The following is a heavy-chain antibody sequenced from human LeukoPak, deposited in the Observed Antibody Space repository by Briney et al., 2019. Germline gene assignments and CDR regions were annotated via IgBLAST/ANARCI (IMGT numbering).Heavy chain of an antibody. D-gene: IGHD6-13*01. J-gene: IGHJ4*02. V-gene: IGHV5-51*01. CDR2: IYPGDSDT. CDR1: GYSFTSYW. Sequence: GESLKISCKGSGYSFTSYWIGWVRQMPGKGLEWMGIIYPGDSDTRYSPSFQGQVTISADKSISTAYLQWSGLKASDTAMYYCARTSGQQLETLDYWGQGTLVTVSS. CDR3: ARTSGQQLETLDY.